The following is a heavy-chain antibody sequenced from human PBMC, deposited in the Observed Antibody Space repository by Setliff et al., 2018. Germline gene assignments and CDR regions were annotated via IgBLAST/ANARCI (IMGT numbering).Heavy chain of an antibody. J-gene: IGHJ4*02. CDR2: IKEDGSEK. CDR3: AKDSSSSWSFDY. CDR1: RFTFSSYW. V-gene: IGHV3-7*03. Sequence: GGSLRLSCAASRFTFSSYWTSWVRQAPGKGLEWVANIKEDGSEKYYVDSVKGRFTISRDNAKNSLYLQMNSPRAEDTAVYYCAKDSSSSWSFDYWGQGTLVTVSS. D-gene: IGHD6-13*01.